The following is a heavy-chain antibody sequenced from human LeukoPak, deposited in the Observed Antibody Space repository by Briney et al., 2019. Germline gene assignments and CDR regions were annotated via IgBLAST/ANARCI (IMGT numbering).Heavy chain of an antibody. CDR3: ARFGNSHAFDI. CDR1: GGSISSSSYY. D-gene: IGHD4-23*01. CDR2: IYYRGST. V-gene: IGHV4-39*01. Sequence: SDTLSLTCTVSGGSISSSSYYWGWIRQPPGKGLEWIGSIYYRGSTYYNPSLKSRVTISVDTSKHQFSLKLSSVTAADTAVYYCARFGNSHAFDIWGQGTMVTVS. J-gene: IGHJ3*02.